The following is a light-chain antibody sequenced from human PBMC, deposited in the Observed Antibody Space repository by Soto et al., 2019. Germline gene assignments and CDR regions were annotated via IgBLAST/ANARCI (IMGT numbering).Light chain of an antibody. V-gene: IGKV1-17*01. Sequence: DIQMTQSPSSLSSSVGDGVTITCRARQDIRNDLGWYQQKPVKAPKRLIYAASNLQSGVSSRFSGSGSGTEFTLTITSLQPDDFATYYCLHHNSFHLAFGGGTKVAIK. CDR3: LHHNSFHLA. CDR2: AAS. CDR1: QDIRND. J-gene: IGKJ4*01.